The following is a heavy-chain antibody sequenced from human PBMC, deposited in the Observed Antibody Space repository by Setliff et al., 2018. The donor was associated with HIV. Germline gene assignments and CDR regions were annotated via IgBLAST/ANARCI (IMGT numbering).Heavy chain of an antibody. Sequence: PSETLSLTCIVSGDSISSSIYYWGWIRQPPGEGLEWIGSIYYSGSTYYNPSLKSRVTISVDTSKNQFSLKLSSVTAADTAVYYCARQGGYSGYGFYYYYYYMDVWGKGTTVTVSS. J-gene: IGHJ6*03. V-gene: IGHV4-39*01. D-gene: IGHD5-12*01. CDR2: IYYSGST. CDR3: ARQGGYSGYGFYYYYYYMDV. CDR1: GDSISSSIYY.